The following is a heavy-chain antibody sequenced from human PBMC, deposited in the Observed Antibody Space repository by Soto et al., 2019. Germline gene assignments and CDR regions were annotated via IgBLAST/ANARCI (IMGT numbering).Heavy chain of an antibody. J-gene: IGHJ5*02. CDR1: GFTFSSFG. CDR2: TSYDGSNK. Sequence: GGSLRLSCAASGFTFSSFGMHWVRQAPGKGLEWVAVTSYDGSNKYYADSVKGRFTISRDNSKNTVYLQMNSLRAEDTAVYYCARAYGGNPALFDPWGQGTLVTAPQ. D-gene: IGHD4-17*01. CDR3: ARAYGGNPALFDP. V-gene: IGHV3-30*03.